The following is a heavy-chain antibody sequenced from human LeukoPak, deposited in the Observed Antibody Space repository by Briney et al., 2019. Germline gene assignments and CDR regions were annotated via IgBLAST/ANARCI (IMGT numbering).Heavy chain of an antibody. V-gene: IGHV4-38-2*02. CDR3: ARVAAGIGFFQH. CDR1: GYSISSGYY. CDR2: IHHSGST. Sequence: SETLSLTCIVSGYSISSGYYWGWIRQPPGKGLEWIGNIHHSGSTYYNPSLKSRVTISVDTSKNQLSLKLNSVTAADTAVYYCARVAAGIGFFQHWGXGTXVXVSS. J-gene: IGHJ1*01. D-gene: IGHD6-13*01.